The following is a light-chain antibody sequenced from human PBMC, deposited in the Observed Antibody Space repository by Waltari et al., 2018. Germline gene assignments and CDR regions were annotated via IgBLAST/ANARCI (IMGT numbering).Light chain of an antibody. Sequence: QSGLTQPLSASGTPGPRVPISCSCTNSTTGDNNVHWYQLLPGTAPKLLIYTNYQRPSGVPDRFSASKSGTSASLAITGLQSEDEALYYCAAWDDTLNGPVFGGGTQVTVL. CDR1: NSTTGDNN. V-gene: IGLV1-44*01. J-gene: IGLJ2*01. CDR3: AAWDDTLNGPV. CDR2: TNY.